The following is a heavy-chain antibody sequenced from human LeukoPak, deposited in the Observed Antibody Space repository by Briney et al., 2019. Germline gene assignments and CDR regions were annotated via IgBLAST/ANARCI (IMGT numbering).Heavy chain of an antibody. D-gene: IGHD6-19*01. J-gene: IGHJ4*02. Sequence: ASVKVSCKASGYTFTSYGISWVRQAPGQGLEWMGWISAYNGNTNYAQKLQGRVTMTRDTSTSTVYMDLSSLSSEDTAVYYCASPASEPASSGWYYFDHWGQGTLVTVSS. CDR3: ASPASEPASSGWYYFDH. CDR2: ISAYNGNT. CDR1: GYTFTSYG. V-gene: IGHV1-18*01.